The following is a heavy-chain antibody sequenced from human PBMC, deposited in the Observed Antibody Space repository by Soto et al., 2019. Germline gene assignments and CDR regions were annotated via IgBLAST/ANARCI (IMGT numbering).Heavy chain of an antibody. CDR3: ARTYSAYDKGYWFDP. Sequence: PSETLSLTCTVSGGSISSVNYYCSWIRQHPGKGLEWIGYIYHSGSTYYNPSLKGRVSISVDRSKNQFSLKLVSVTAADTAVYCCARTYSAYDKGYWFDPWGQGTLVTVSS. CDR1: GGSISSVNYY. D-gene: IGHD5-12*01. V-gene: IGHV4-31*03. CDR2: IYHSGST. J-gene: IGHJ5*02.